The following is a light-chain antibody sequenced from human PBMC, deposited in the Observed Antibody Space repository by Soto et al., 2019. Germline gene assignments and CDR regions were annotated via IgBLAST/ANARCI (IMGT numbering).Light chain of an antibody. V-gene: IGKV3-20*01. CDR3: QQYGSSPSIT. Sequence: EIVLTQSPGTLSLSPGERATLSCRASQSVDGYLAWYQQKPGQAPRLLIYGASTRATGVTARFSGSGSGTDFTLTISRLEPEDFAVYYCQQYGSSPSITFGQGTRLEIK. J-gene: IGKJ5*01. CDR1: QSVDGY. CDR2: GAS.